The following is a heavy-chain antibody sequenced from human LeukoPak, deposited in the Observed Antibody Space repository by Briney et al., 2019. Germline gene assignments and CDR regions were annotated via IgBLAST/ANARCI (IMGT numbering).Heavy chain of an antibody. Sequence: SETLSLTCTVSGGSISSSSYYWGWIRQPPGKGLEWIGSIYYSGSTYYNPSLKSRVTISVDTSKNQFSLKLSSVTAADTAVYYCASSSDIVVVPAAFFDYWGQGTLVTVSS. D-gene: IGHD2-2*01. CDR1: GGSISSSSYY. V-gene: IGHV4-39*07. J-gene: IGHJ4*02. CDR3: ASSSDIVVVPAAFFDY. CDR2: IYYSGST.